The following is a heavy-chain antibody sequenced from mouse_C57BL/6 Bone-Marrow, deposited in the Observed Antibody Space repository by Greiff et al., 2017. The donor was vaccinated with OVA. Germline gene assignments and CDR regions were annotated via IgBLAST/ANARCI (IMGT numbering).Heavy chain of an antibody. V-gene: IGHV1-59*01. CDR2: IDPSDSYT. J-gene: IGHJ3*01. D-gene: IGHD1-1*01. CDR1: GYTFTSYW. CDR3: ARAHYYGSAWFAY. Sequence: QVQLQQSGAELVRPGTSVKLSCKASGYTFTSYWMHWVKQRPGQGLEWIGVIDPSDSYTNYNQKFKGKATLTVDTSSSTAYMQLSSLTSEDSAVYYCARAHYYGSAWFAYWGQGTLVTVSA.